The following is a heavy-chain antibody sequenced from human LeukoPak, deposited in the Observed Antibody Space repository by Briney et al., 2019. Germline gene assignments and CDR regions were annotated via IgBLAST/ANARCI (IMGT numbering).Heavy chain of an antibody. CDR2: INAGNGNT. V-gene: IGHV1-3*03. CDR3: ARFVDTAMELDY. J-gene: IGHJ4*02. CDR1: GYTFTSYA. Sequence: ASVKVSCKASGYTFTSYAMHWVRQALGQRLEWMGWINAGNGNTKYSQEFQGRVTITRDTSASTAYLQWSSLKASDTAMYYCARFVDTAMELDYWGQGTLVTVSS. D-gene: IGHD5-18*01.